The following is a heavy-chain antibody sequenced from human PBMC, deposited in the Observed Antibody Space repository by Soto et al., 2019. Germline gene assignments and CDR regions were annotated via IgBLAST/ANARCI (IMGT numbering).Heavy chain of an antibody. CDR1: GGTFRTYS. Sequence: QVQLLQSGAEVKKPGSSVRVSCEASGGTFRTYSISWVRQAPGQGLEWMGEIIPIFGTINYAQKFQGRLTITADESTATVYMDLRSLRSDDTALYYCAKGAVAGTPTSYYYYGMDVWGQGTTVPVSS. D-gene: IGHD6-19*01. CDR2: IIPIFGTI. J-gene: IGHJ6*02. V-gene: IGHV1-69*12. CDR3: AKGAVAGTPTSYYYYGMDV.